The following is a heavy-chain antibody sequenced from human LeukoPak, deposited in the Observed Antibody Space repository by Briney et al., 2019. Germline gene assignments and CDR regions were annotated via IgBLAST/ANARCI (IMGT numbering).Heavy chain of an antibody. CDR3: ARERREGGSSWIDY. D-gene: IGHD6-13*01. J-gene: IGHJ4*02. CDR2: IFYSGST. V-gene: IGHV4-30-4*01. Sequence: SETLSLTCTVSGGSISSGDYYWSWIRQPPGKGLEWIGHIFYSGSTYYNPSPMRRLTISVDTSKNQFSLKLSSVTPADTAVYYCARERREGGSSWIDYWGRGTLVTVSS. CDR1: GGSISSGDYY.